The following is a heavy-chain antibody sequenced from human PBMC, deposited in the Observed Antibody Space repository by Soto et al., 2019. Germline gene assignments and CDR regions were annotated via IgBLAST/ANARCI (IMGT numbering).Heavy chain of an antibody. CDR2: ISSNGGST. J-gene: IGHJ4*02. D-gene: IGHD2-2*01. CDR3: ARVGGAWADIVVVPAAIPLDY. Sequence: GSLRLSCAASGFTFSSYAMHWVRQAPGKGLEYVSAISSNGGSTYYANSVKGRFTISRDNSKNTLYLQMGSLRAEDMAVYYCARVGGAWADIVVVPAAIPLDYWGQGTLVTVSS. CDR1: GFTFSSYA. V-gene: IGHV3-64*01.